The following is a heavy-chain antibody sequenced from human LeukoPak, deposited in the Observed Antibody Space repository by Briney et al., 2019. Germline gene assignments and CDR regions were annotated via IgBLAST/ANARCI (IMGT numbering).Heavy chain of an antibody. CDR2: ISGSGGST. V-gene: IGHV3-23*01. CDR3: AKDDSSGYYYAPGGIDY. CDR1: GFTFSSYA. D-gene: IGHD3-22*01. Sequence: GGSLRLSCAASGFTFSSYAMRWVRQAPGKGLEWVSAISGSGGSTYYADSVKGRFTISRDNSKNTLYLQMNSLRAEDTAVYYCAKDDSSGYYYAPGGIDYWGQGTLVTVSS. J-gene: IGHJ4*02.